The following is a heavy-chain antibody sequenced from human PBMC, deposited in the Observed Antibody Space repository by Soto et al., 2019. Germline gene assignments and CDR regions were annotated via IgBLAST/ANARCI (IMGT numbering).Heavy chain of an antibody. D-gene: IGHD3-10*01. Sequence: SSETLSLTCTASGGSMSSYYWSWIRQHPGKGLEWIGYIYYSGSTNYNPSLKSRVTMSVDTPKNQFSLKLSSVTAADTAVYYCARRGYGPGFPYYYGMDVWGQGTTVTVSS. CDR2: IYYSGST. CDR3: ARRGYGPGFPYYYGMDV. V-gene: IGHV4-59*01. J-gene: IGHJ6*02. CDR1: GGSMSSYY.